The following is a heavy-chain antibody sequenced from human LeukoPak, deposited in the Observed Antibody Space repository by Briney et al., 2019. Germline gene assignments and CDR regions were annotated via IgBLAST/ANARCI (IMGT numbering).Heavy chain of an antibody. D-gene: IGHD1-14*01. CDR1: GGSISSGGYS. Sequence: SQTLSLTCAVSGGSISSGGYSWSWIRQHPGKGLEWIGYIYYSGSTYCNPSLKSRVTISVDTSKNQFSLKLSSVTAADTAVYYCARGVLGTQIDYWGQGTLVTVSS. CDR2: IYYSGST. CDR3: ARGVLGTQIDY. V-gene: IGHV4-31*11. J-gene: IGHJ4*02.